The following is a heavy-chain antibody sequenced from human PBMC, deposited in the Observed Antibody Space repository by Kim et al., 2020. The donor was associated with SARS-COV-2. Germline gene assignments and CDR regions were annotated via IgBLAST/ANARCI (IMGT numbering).Heavy chain of an antibody. D-gene: IGHD3-22*01. CDR3: ARDPLIGMILVARGSYYGMDV. CDR1: GGSISSSSYY. J-gene: IGHJ6*02. Sequence: SETLSLTCIVSGGSISSSSYYWGWIRQPPGRGLEWIGSIFYSGNTYYNPSLKSRVTISVATSKNQFSLKLSSVTAADTAVYYCARDPLIGMILVARGSYYGMDVWGQGTTVTVSS. CDR2: IFYSGNT. V-gene: IGHV4-39*02.